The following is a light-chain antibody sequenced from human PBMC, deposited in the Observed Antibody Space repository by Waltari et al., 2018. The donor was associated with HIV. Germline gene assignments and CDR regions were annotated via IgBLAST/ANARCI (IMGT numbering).Light chain of an antibody. CDR1: SGDVGIYNF. CDR3: CSYTTTSTYVI. CDR2: EVN. Sequence: QSALTQPASVSGSPGQSITISCTGTSGDVGIYNFVSWYQQHPGKAPKLIIEEVNKRPSGISDRFTGSKSGNTASLTISGLQPEDEADYCCCSYTTTSTYVIFGGGTKLTVL. V-gene: IGLV2-23*02. J-gene: IGLJ2*01.